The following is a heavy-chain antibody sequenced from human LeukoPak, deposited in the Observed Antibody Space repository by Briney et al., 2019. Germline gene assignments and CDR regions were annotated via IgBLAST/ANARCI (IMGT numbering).Heavy chain of an antibody. J-gene: IGHJ4*02. CDR1: GGTFSSYA. Sequence: GASVKVSCKASGGTFSSYAISWVRQAPGQGLEWMGRTIPILGIANYAQKFQGRVTITADKSTSTAYMELSSLRSEDTAVYYCARGAGYSYGYWGQGTLVTVSS. D-gene: IGHD5-18*01. V-gene: IGHV1-69*04. CDR2: TIPILGIA. CDR3: ARGAGYSYGY.